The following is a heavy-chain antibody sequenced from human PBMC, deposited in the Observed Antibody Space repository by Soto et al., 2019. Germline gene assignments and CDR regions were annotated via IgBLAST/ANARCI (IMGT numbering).Heavy chain of an antibody. CDR1: GFTFSSYW. Sequence: EVQLVESGGGLVQPGGSLRLSCAASGFTFSSYWMTWVRQAPRKGLEWVAKIKEDGSEQNYVDSVKGRFTISRDNAKSSLYLQMNSLRVDDTAMYYCTRNQVKADYWGQGTLVTVSS. CDR2: IKEDGSEQ. V-gene: IGHV3-7*01. J-gene: IGHJ4*02. CDR3: TRNQVKADY.